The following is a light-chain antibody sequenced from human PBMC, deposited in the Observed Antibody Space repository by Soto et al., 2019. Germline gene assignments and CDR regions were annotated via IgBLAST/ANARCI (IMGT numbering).Light chain of an antibody. J-gene: IGKJ4*01. CDR2: DAS. CDR1: QSVNSH. CDR3: QQRSDRPT. Sequence: EIVLTQSPATLSLSPGERATLSCRASQSVNSHLAWYQHKGGQAPRLLIFDASHRATGIPTRFSGSGSGTDFTLTISSLGTEDFAVYYCQQRSDRPTFGGGTKVDIK. V-gene: IGKV3-11*01.